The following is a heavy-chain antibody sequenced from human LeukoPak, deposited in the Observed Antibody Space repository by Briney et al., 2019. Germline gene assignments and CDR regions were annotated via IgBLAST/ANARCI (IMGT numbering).Heavy chain of an antibody. D-gene: IGHD6-19*01. CDR1: GFTFSSYS. J-gene: IGHJ4*02. CDR2: ISSSSSTI. CDR3: ARAGAVAGTGFDY. V-gene: IGHV3-48*01. Sequence: GGSLRLSCAASGFTFSSYSMNWVRQAPGKGLEWVSYISSSSSTIYYADSVKGRFTISRDNAKNSLYLQMNSLRAEDTAVYYCARAGAVAGTGFDYWGQGTLVTVSS.